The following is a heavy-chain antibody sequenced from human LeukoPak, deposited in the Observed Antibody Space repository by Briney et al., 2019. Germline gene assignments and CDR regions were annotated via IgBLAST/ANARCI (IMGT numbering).Heavy chain of an antibody. CDR2: ISGSGGST. CDR3: AKAHTYCSSTSCYPDY. CDR1: GFTFSSYA. J-gene: IGHJ4*02. D-gene: IGHD2-2*01. Sequence: GGSLRLSCAASGFTFSSYAMSWVRQAPGKGLEWVSAISGSGGSTYYADSVKGRFTISRDNSKNTLYLQMNSLRAEDTAVYYCAKAHTYCSSTSCYPDYWGQGTLVTVSS. V-gene: IGHV3-23*01.